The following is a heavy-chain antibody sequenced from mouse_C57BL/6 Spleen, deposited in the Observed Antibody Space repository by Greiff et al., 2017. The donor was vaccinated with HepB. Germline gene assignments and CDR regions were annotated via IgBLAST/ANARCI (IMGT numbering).Heavy chain of an antibody. J-gene: IGHJ3*01. CDR2: IDPENGDT. CDR1: GFNIKDDY. CDR3: TTEDYDYAPFAY. Sequence: VQLKQSGAELVRPGASVKLSCTASGFNIKDDYMHWVKQRPEQGLEWIGWIDPENGDTEYASKFQGKATITADTSSNTAYLQLSSLTSEDTAVYYCTTEDYDYAPFAYWGQGTLVTVSA. D-gene: IGHD2-4*01. V-gene: IGHV14-4*01.